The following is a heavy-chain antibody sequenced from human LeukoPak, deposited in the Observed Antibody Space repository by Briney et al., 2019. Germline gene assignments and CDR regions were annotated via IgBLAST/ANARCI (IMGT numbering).Heavy chain of an antibody. V-gene: IGHV1-18*01. D-gene: IGHD2-15*01. Sequence: ASVKVSCKASGYTFTSYGISWVRQAPGQGLEWMRWISAYNGNTNYAQKLQGRVTMTTDTSTSTAYMELRSLRSDDTAVYYCARDLSPYCSGGSCYSDYWGQGTLVTVSS. CDR2: ISAYNGNT. J-gene: IGHJ4*02. CDR3: ARDLSPYCSGGSCYSDY. CDR1: GYTFTSYG.